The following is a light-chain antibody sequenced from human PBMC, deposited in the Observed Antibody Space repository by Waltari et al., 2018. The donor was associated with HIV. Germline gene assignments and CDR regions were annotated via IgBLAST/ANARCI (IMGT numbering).Light chain of an antibody. Sequence: QSALTQPASVSGSPGQSITISCTGTSSDVGRHNYVSWYPQYPGKAPKLMIYGVSERPSGVSNRFSGSKSGDTASLTISGLQAEDEADYHCSSYTSSSTYVFGTGTKVTVL. V-gene: IGLV2-14*01. CDR2: GVS. CDR1: SSDVGRHNY. J-gene: IGLJ1*01. CDR3: SSYTSSSTYV.